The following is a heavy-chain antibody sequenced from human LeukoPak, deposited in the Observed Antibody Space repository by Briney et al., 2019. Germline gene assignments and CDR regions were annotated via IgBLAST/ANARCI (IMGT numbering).Heavy chain of an antibody. CDR3: ARDYCSGGNCYSFHY. CDR2: ISTSSNYI. V-gene: IGHV3-21*06. Sequence: GGSLRLSCAASGFTFSRYSMNWVRQAPGKGLEWVSSISTSSNYIYYADSVKGRFTISRDNAKNSLYLQMNSLRAEDTAVYYCARDYCSGGNCYSFHYWGQGTLVTVSS. J-gene: IGHJ4*02. CDR1: GFTFSRYS. D-gene: IGHD2-15*01.